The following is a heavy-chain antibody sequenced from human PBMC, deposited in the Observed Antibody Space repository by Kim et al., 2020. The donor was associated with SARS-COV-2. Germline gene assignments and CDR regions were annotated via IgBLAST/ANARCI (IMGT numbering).Heavy chain of an antibody. V-gene: IGHV3-30*18. J-gene: IGHJ4*02. D-gene: IGHD5-12*01. CDR1: GFTFSSYG. Sequence: GGSLRLSCAASGFTFSSYGMHWVRQAPGKGLEWVAVISYDGSNKYYADSVKGRFTISRDNSKNTLYLQMNSLRAEDTAVYYCAKDSKMATIVGGFGYWGQGTLVTVSS. CDR2: ISYDGSNK. CDR3: AKDSKMATIVGGFGY.